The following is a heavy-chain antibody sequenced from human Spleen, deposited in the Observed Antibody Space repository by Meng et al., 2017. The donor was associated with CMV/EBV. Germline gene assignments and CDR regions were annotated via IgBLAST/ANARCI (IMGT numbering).Heavy chain of an antibody. V-gene: IGHV4-34*01. CDR2: INHSGST. CDR3: ARVVDYGDYVPFDY. J-gene: IGHJ4*02. Sequence: QGQLQQWGARRLKPSGTLSLPCAVYGGSFSGYYWSWIRQPPGKGLEWIGEINHSGSTNYNPSLKSRVTISVDTSKNQFSLKLSSVTAADTAVYYCARVVDYGDYVPFDYWGQGTLVTVSS. CDR1: GGSFSGYY. D-gene: IGHD4-17*01.